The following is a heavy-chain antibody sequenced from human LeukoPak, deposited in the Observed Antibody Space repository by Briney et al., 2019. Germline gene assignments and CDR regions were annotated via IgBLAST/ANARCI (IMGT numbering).Heavy chain of an antibody. J-gene: IGHJ4*02. CDR2: IYYSGTT. D-gene: IGHD2-21*02. CDR1: GGSISSSRYY. CDR3: ARQSTALYYFDY. Sequence: SETLSLTCTVSGGSISSSRYYWGGIRQPPGKGLEWIGSIYYSGTTYFNPSLKSRVTISVDTSKNQFSLRLSSVTAADTAVYYCARQSTALYYFDYWGQGTLVTVSS. V-gene: IGHV4-39*01.